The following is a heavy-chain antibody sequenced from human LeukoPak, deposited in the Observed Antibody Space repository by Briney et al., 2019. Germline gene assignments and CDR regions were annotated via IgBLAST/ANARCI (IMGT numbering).Heavy chain of an antibody. Sequence: SQTLSLTYVISAVGVTCNFSAWTLIRQSPSRGLEWLGRTYYRCRWYNDYALSVKGRITINTDTSKNQFSLKLNCVTAEDTAVYYCARGGYRSTWSFDYWGQGSLVTVSS. J-gene: IGHJ4*02. CDR1: AVGVTCNFSA. D-gene: IGHD6-13*01. CDR3: ARGGYRSTWSFDY. CDR2: TYYRCRWYN. V-gene: IGHV6-1*01.